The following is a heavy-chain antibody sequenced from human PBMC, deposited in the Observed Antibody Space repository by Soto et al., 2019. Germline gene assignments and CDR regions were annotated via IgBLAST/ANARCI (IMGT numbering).Heavy chain of an antibody. Sequence: QVQLVRSGAEVKKPGSSVKVSCKASGGTFSTDAINWVRQAPGQGPEWMGGILPIFGTADYAQKFQGRVTITADVSTTTAYMELSSLRSEDTAVYYCARGHDYGGNSDAFDIWGQGTMVTVSS. CDR1: GGTFSTDA. CDR3: ARGHDYGGNSDAFDI. CDR2: ILPIFGTA. D-gene: IGHD2-21*02. J-gene: IGHJ3*02. V-gene: IGHV1-69*12.